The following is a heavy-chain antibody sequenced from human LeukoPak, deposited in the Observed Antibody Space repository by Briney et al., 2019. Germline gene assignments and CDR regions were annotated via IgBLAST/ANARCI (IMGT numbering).Heavy chain of an antibody. CDR3: ARDRGSSVWYEFDY. Sequence: PGGSLRLSCAASGFTSSIYWMSWVRQAPGNGLECVANIKQDGSEKYYVDSVKGRFTISRDNAKNSLYLQMISLRAEDTAVYYCARDRGSSVWYEFDYWGQGTLVTVSS. J-gene: IGHJ4*02. CDR2: IKQDGSEK. D-gene: IGHD6-19*01. V-gene: IGHV3-7*01. CDR1: GFTSSIYW.